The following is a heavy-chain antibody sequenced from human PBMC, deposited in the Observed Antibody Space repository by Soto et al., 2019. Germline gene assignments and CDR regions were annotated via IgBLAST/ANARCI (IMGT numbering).Heavy chain of an antibody. CDR1: GFTFSDYY. J-gene: IGHJ6*02. CDR3: ARDKAVVTAYYYYGMDV. V-gene: IGHV3-11*06. D-gene: IGHD2-15*01. CDR2: ISSSSSYT. Sequence: GGSLRLSCAASGFTFSDYYMSWIRQAPGKGLEWVSYISSSSSYTNYADSVKGRFTISRDNAKNSLYLQMNSLRAEDTAVYYCARDKAVVTAYYYYGMDVWGQGTTVTVSS.